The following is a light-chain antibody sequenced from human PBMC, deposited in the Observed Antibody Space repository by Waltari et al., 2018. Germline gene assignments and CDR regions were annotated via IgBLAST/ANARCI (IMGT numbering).Light chain of an antibody. V-gene: IGKV1-33*01. CDR2: DAS. CDR1: HDISNY. CDR3: QQFDNLVYT. Sequence: DIQMTQSPSSLSASVGDRVTITCQASHDISNYLNWYQQKPGKAPKLRSYDASNLETGVPSRFSGSGSGTDFTFTISSLQPEDIATYYCQQFDNLVYTFGQGTKLEIK. J-gene: IGKJ2*01.